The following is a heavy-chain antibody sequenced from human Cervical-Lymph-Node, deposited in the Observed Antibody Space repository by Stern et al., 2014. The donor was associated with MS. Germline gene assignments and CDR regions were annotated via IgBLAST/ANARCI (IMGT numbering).Heavy chain of an antibody. CDR1: GGTFSSYA. Sequence: HVQLVQSGAEVKKPGSSVKVSCKASGGTFSSYAISWVRQAPGQGLEWMGGLIPIFGTANYAQKFQGRVTITADESTSTAYMELSSLRSEDTAVYYCARTRRNMITFGGVILDWGQGTLVTVSS. CDR2: LIPIFGTA. D-gene: IGHD3-16*01. J-gene: IGHJ4*02. CDR3: ARTRRNMITFGGVILD. V-gene: IGHV1-69*01.